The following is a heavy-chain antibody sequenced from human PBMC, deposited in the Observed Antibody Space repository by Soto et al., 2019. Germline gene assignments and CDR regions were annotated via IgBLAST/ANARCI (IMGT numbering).Heavy chain of an antibody. V-gene: IGHV1-3*01. CDR2: INAGNGNT. CDR3: ARDPSYYGMDV. J-gene: IGHJ6*02. Sequence: AXVKVSCKASGYTFTSYAMHWVRQAPGQRLDWMGWINAGNGNTKYSQKFQGRVTITRDTSASTAYMELSSLRSEDTAVYYCARDPSYYGMDVWGQGTTVTVSS. CDR1: GYTFTSYA.